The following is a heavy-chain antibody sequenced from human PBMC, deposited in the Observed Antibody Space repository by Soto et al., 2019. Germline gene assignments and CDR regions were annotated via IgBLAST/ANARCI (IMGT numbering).Heavy chain of an antibody. CDR2: IIPIFGGA. J-gene: IGHJ6*02. CDR1: GVTFSNAA. Sequence: VQVVQSEAEAKKPGSSVKLSCEVSGVTFSNAAFSWVRQAPGQGLEWMGGIIPIFGGAKYAQKFQGRFEITADELTDNLYMEVTSLTIDDTAVYFCARDEQYRHQAIITEYFGMDVWGQGTTVTVS. V-gene: IGHV1-69*01. D-gene: IGHD2-2*02. CDR3: ARDEQYRHQAIITEYFGMDV.